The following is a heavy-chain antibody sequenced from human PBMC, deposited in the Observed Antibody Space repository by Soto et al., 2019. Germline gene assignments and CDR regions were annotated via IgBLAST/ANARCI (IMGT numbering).Heavy chain of an antibody. CDR1: GYTFTSYA. J-gene: IGHJ4*02. D-gene: IGHD3-10*01. Sequence: QVQLVQSGAEVKKPGASVKVSCKASGYTFTSYAMHWVRQAPGQRLEWMGWINAGNGNTKYSQKFQGRVTITRDTSASTAYLDVSSLSSEDTAVYYCARQGVPVRAGYYFDYWGQGTLVTVSS. CDR3: ARQGVPVRAGYYFDY. V-gene: IGHV1-3*01. CDR2: INAGNGNT.